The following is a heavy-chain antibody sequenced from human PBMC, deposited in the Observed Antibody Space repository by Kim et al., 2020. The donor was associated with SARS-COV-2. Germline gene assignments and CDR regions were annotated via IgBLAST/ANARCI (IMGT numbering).Heavy chain of an antibody. CDR3: ARGIHQWLGVDV. D-gene: IGHD5-18*01. CDR2: IGTAGET. CDR1: GFTFGGHD. Sequence: GGSLRLSCAASGFTFGGHDMHWVRQGSGKGLEWVSAIGTAGETFYSGSVKGRFIISRENGRNSLFLQMDSLKVGDTAVYYCARGIHQWLGVDVWGQGTRVTVSS. V-gene: IGHV3-13*04. J-gene: IGHJ6*02.